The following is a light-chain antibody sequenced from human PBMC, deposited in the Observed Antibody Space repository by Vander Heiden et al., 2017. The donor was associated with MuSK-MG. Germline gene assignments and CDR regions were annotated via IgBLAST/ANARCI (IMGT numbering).Light chain of an antibody. V-gene: IGKV1-39*01. J-gene: IGKJ1*01. CDR2: AAS. CDR3: QQSYWTPQT. CDR1: QSISSY. Sequence: DIQLTQSTSSLPASVGHRVTLTCRASQSISSYLNWYQQQPGTAPKLLIYAASSFQSGAPSRCSGSGSGKDFPPTSTRLQPEDFATYYRQQSYWTPQTFGQGTKVEIK.